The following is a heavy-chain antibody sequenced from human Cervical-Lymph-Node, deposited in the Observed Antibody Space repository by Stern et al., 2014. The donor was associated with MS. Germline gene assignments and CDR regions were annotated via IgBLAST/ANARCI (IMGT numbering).Heavy chain of an antibody. Sequence: EVQLVESGAEVKKPGESLTISCKGSGYNFRSYWIAWVRQMPGKGLEYMGIVYPSDSEADPRYSPAFQGQVTISIDKSISTAYLQWNSLKASDTAMYFCARRPGIAAAGPFDWYFDLWGRGTLITVSS. CDR3: ARRPGIAAAGPFDWYFDL. V-gene: IGHV5-51*01. D-gene: IGHD6-13*01. CDR2: VYPSDSEADP. CDR1: GYNFRSYW. J-gene: IGHJ2*01.